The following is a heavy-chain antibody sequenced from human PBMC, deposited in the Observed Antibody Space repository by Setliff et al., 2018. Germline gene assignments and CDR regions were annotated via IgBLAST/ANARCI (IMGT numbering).Heavy chain of an antibody. D-gene: IGHD3-10*01. J-gene: IGHJ3*01. CDR2: IYHSGSA. CDR1: GGSISGSNYY. Sequence: SETLSLTCTVSGGSISGSNYYWGWNRQPPGKGLEWLGTIYHSGSAYDNPTLKSRVTIYVDTSKNQFSLRLNSVTAADTAVYYCAIVPHIWFGDLVTFDDAFDVWGQGTMVTVSS. CDR3: AIVPHIWFGDLVTFDDAFDV. V-gene: IGHV4-39*07.